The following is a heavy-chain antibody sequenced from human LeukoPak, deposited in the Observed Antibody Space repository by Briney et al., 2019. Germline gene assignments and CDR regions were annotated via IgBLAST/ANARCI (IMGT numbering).Heavy chain of an antibody. J-gene: IGHJ3*02. D-gene: IGHD3-22*01. CDR2: IYHSGST. CDR1: GGSISSGGYS. Sequence: SETLSLTCAVSGGSISSGGYSLSWIRQPPGKGLEWIVYIYHSGSTYYNPSLKSRVTISVDRSKNQFSLKLSSVTAADTAVYYCAASQDYYDSSGYYHDAFDIWGQGTMVTVSS. V-gene: IGHV4-30-2*01. CDR3: AASQDYYDSSGYYHDAFDI.